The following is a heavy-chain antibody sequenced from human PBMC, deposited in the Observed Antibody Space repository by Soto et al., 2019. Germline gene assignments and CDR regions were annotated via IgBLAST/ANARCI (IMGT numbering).Heavy chain of an antibody. CDR2: IYSGGST. J-gene: IGHJ4*02. CDR1: GFTVNNNY. Sequence: GGSLRLSCAVSGFTVNNNYMTWVRQSPGKGLEWVSVIYSGGSTYYADSVKGRFTISRDNFKNTVFLQMNSLRGEDTAVYYCARESSGNYYFDYWGQGTLVTVS. V-gene: IGHV3-53*01. CDR3: ARESSGNYYFDY. D-gene: IGHD1-26*01.